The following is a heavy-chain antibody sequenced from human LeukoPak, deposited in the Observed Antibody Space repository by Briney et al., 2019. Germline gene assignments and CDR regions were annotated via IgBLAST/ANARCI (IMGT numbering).Heavy chain of an antibody. J-gene: IGHJ4*02. CDR3: AKARMGIAAAGTFFDY. CDR2: ISGSGGST. CDR1: GFTFSSYA. D-gene: IGHD6-13*01. Sequence: GGSLRLSCAASGFTFSSYAMSWVRQAPGKGLEWVSAISGSGGSTYYADSVKGRFTISRDNSKNTLYLQMNRLRAEDTAVYYCAKARMGIAAAGTFFDYWGQGTLVTVSS. V-gene: IGHV3-23*01.